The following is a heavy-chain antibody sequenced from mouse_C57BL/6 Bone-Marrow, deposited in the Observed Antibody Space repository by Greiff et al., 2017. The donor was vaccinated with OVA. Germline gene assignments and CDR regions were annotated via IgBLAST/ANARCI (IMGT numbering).Heavy chain of an antibody. CDR1: GYTFTSYD. V-gene: IGHV1-85*01. Sequence: QVQLQQSGPELVKPGASVKLSCKASGYTFTSYDINWVKQRPGQGLEWIGWIYPRDGSPKYNEKFKGKATLTVDTSSSTAYRELHRLTSEDSAVYFCARDDYDEILYYYAMDYWGRGTSVTVYS. CDR2: IYPRDGSP. J-gene: IGHJ4*01. CDR3: ARDDYDEILYYYAMDY. D-gene: IGHD2-4*01.